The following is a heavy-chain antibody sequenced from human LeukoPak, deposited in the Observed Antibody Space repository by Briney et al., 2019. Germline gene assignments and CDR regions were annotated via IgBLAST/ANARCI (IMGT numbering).Heavy chain of an antibody. CDR2: IYTSGST. CDR1: GGSISSYY. Sequence: PSETLSLTCTVSGGSISSYYWSWIRQPAGKGLEWIGRIYTSGSTNYNPSLKSRVTMSVDTSKNQFSLKLSSVTAADTAVYYCARGPGTIFGVVIHFNAFDIWGQGTMVTVSS. V-gene: IGHV4-4*07. CDR3: ARGPGTIFGVVIHFNAFDI. D-gene: IGHD3-3*01. J-gene: IGHJ3*02.